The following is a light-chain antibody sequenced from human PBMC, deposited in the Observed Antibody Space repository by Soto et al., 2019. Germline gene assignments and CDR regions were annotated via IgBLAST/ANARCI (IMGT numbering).Light chain of an antibody. CDR3: LQYNNYPQT. CDR2: AAS. Sequence: DIQMTQSPSSLSASVGDRVTITCRASQGIRNDLGWFQQKPGKAPKRLIYAASSLDSGAPPRFSGSGSGTAFPLTISSLQPEDFVTYYCLQYNNYPQTFGQGTKVEIK. J-gene: IGKJ1*01. V-gene: IGKV1-17*01. CDR1: QGIRND.